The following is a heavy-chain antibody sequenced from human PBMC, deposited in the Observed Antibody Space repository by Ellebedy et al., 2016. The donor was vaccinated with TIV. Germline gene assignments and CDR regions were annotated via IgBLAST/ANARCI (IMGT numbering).Heavy chain of an antibody. CDR3: ARIYSSSSTLGY. CDR1: GFTFNNYW. CDR2: INSDGSST. Sequence: PGGSLRLSCAASGFTFNNYWMHWVRQAPGKGLVWVSCINSDGSSTNYADSVKGRFTISRDNAKNTLYLQMNSLRAEDTAFYYCARIYSSSSTLGYWGQGTLVTVSS. J-gene: IGHJ4*02. V-gene: IGHV3-74*01. D-gene: IGHD6-13*01.